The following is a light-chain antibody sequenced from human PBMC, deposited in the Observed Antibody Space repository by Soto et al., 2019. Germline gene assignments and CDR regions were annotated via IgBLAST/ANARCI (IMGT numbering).Light chain of an antibody. CDR1: SSNIGSNT. CDR3: ATWDDSLNGVV. V-gene: IGLV1-44*01. CDR2: SHN. Sequence: QSVLTQPPSASGTPGQRVTISCSGSSSNIGSNTVNWYQQLPGTAPKLLIYSHNQRPSGVPDRFSGSKSGTSASLAISGLQSEDEADYYCATWDDSLNGVVFGGGTKLPS. J-gene: IGLJ2*01.